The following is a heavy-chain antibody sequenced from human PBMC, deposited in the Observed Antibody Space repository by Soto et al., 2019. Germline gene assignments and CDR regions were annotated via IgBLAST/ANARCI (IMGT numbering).Heavy chain of an antibody. CDR1: GGSLRSYY. CDR2: VYSSGGT. D-gene: IGHD3-3*01. CDR3: ARGQRFSAWFDP. V-gene: IGHV4-4*07. Sequence: QVHLQQSGAGLVNLSETLSITCTVSGGSLRSYYWTWIRQPAGKGLEWIGRVYSSGGTHYNPSLKSRVTISLDMSNNQSSLRLLSVTDADTAVYYCARGQRFSAWFDPWGQGTLVTVSA. J-gene: IGHJ5*02.